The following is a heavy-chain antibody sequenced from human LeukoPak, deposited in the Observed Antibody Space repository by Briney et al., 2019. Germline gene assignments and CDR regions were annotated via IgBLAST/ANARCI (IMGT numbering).Heavy chain of an antibody. D-gene: IGHD6-19*01. V-gene: IGHV1-18*01. Sequence: ASVKVSCKASGYTFTSYGISWVRQAPGQGLGWMGWISAYNGNTNYAQKLQGRVTMTTDTSTSTAYMELRSLRSDDTAVYYCARWSTLSSGWYVDYYYFDYWGQGTLVTVSS. CDR2: ISAYNGNT. J-gene: IGHJ4*02. CDR1: GYTFTSYG. CDR3: ARWSTLSSGWYVDYYYFDY.